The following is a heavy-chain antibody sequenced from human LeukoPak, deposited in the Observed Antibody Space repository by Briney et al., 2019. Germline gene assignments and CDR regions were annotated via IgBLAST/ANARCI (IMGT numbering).Heavy chain of an antibody. CDR3: AITRGIGLSFDY. V-gene: IGHV3-23*01. Sequence: GGSLRLSCAASGFTFSSFAMSWVRQAPGKGLEWVSTISGSGGSTYYADSVKGRFTISRDNSKNTLYLQMNSLRAEDTAVYYCAITRGIGLSFDYWGRGTLVTVSS. J-gene: IGHJ4*02. CDR1: GFTFSSFA. D-gene: IGHD6-13*01. CDR2: ISGSGGST.